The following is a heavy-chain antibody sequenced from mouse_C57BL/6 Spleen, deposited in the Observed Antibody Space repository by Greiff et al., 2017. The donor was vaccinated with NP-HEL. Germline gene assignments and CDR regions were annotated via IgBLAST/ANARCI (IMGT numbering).Heavy chain of an antibody. J-gene: IGHJ2*01. CDR3: ARSPIYDGYQYYFDY. V-gene: IGHV1-52*01. Sequence: QVQLQQPGAELVRPGSSVKLSCKASGYTFTSYWMHWVKQRPIQGLEWIGNIDPSDSETHYNQKFKDKATLTVDKSSSTAYMQLSSLTSEDSAVYYCARSPIYDGYQYYFDYWGQGTTLTVSS. D-gene: IGHD2-3*01. CDR2: IDPSDSET. CDR1: GYTFTSYW.